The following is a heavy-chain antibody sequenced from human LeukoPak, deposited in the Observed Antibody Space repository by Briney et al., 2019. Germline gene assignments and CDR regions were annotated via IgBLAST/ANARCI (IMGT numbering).Heavy chain of an antibody. J-gene: IGHJ5*02. V-gene: IGHV3-73*01. D-gene: IGHD1-26*01. CDR1: GFTFSGSA. CDR3: TRDSGSYNWFDP. CDR2: IEKEDRGYATAP. Sequence: GGSLRHSCAASGFTFSGSAIHWVRQSSGEGLERVVHIEKEDRGYATAPAYGGSVKGRLTISRDDSINSAYLQIKSLKTEDTALYYCTRDSGSYNWFDPGGQGTLVTVSS.